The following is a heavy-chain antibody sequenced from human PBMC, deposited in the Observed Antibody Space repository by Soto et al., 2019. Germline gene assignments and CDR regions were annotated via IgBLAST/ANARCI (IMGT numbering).Heavy chain of an antibody. Sequence: QVQLQESGPGLVKPSQTLSLTCTVSGGSISSGGYYWSWIRQHPGKGLGWIGYSYYSGSTYYNPALKSRVTISVDTSKNQFSLKLSSVTAADTAVYYCASTSKAYCGGDCYYFDYWGQGTLVTVSS. V-gene: IGHV4-31*03. CDR1: GGSISSGGYY. CDR3: ASTSKAYCGGDCYYFDY. D-gene: IGHD2-21*02. J-gene: IGHJ4*02. CDR2: SYYSGST.